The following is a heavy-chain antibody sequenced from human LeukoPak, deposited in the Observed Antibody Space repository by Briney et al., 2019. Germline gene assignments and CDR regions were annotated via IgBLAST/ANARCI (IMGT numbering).Heavy chain of an antibody. CDR2: ISGSGGST. CDR1: GFTFSSYA. J-gene: IGHJ4*02. Sequence: GGSLRLSCAASGFTFSSYAMSWVRQAPGKGLEWVSAISGSGGSTYYADSVNGPFTISRDNSQNTLYMQMNSLRAEDTAVYYSAILTRRDGSNNEPTLDYWGQGTLVTVSS. CDR3: AILTRRDGSNNEPTLDY. V-gene: IGHV3-23*01. D-gene: IGHD5-24*01.